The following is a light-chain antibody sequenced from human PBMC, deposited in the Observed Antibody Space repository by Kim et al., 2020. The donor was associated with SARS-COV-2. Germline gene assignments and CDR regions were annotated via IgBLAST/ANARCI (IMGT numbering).Light chain of an antibody. Sequence: PGKTARSTCGGNNIGSKSVHWYQQKPGQAPVLVVYDDSDRPSGIPERFSGSNSGNTATLTISRVEAGDEADYYCQVWDSSSDRLYVFGTGTKVTVL. CDR3: QVWDSSSDRLYV. V-gene: IGLV3-21*03. CDR1: NIGSKS. CDR2: DDS. J-gene: IGLJ1*01.